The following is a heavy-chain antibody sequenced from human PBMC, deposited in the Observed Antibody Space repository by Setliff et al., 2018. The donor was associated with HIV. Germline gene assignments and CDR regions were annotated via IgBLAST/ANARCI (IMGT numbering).Heavy chain of an antibody. CDR2: VNHSGSS. CDR1: GGSFSGYS. J-gene: IGHJ4*02. D-gene: IGHD1-26*01. CDR3: ARGKGGLVGPAEFDY. Sequence: SETLSLTCGVSGGSFSGYSWSWIRQSPGKGLEWIGEVNHSGSSNLNPSLKSRVTMSEETSKNQFSLKLKSVTAADTAIYFCARGKGGLVGPAEFDYWGPGTLVTVSS. V-gene: IGHV4-34*01.